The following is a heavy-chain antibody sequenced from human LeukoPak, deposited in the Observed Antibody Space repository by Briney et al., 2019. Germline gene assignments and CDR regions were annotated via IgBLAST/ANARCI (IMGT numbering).Heavy chain of an antibody. Sequence: ASVKVSCKASGGTFSSYAISWVRQAPGQGLEWMGGIIPIFGTANYAQKFQGRVTITADESTSAAYMELSSLRSEDTAVYYCASTVVVAATGGDWFDPWGQGTLVTVSS. CDR3: ASTVVVAATGGDWFDP. V-gene: IGHV1-69*13. CDR1: GGTFSSYA. CDR2: IIPIFGTA. J-gene: IGHJ5*02. D-gene: IGHD2-15*01.